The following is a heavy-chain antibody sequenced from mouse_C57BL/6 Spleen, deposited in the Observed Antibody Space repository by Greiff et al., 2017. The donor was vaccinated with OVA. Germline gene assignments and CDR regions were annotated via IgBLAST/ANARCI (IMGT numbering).Heavy chain of an antibody. Sequence: VQLQQSGAALAMPWASVKLSCKASGYTFTSYGISWVKQRTGQGLEWIGEIYPRSGNTYYNEKFKGKATLTADKSSSTAYMELRSLTSEDSAVYFCALIYYGFDYWGQGTTLTVSS. CDR3: ALIYYGFDY. V-gene: IGHV1-81*01. CDR1: GYTFTSYG. J-gene: IGHJ2*01. D-gene: IGHD2-1*01. CDR2: IYPRSGNT.